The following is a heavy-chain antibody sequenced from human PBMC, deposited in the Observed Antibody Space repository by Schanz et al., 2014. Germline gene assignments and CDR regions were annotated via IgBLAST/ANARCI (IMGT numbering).Heavy chain of an antibody. J-gene: IGHJ4*02. D-gene: IGHD3-10*01. CDR2: ISPYNGNT. V-gene: IGHV1-18*01. Sequence: QVQLIQSGAEVKKPGASVKVSCKASGYTFTSYGISWVRQAPGQGLEWMGWISPYNGNTNYAQKLQGRVTMTADTSTNTAYMELSSLTSEDTAVHYCARGRGFYDYWRQGTLVTVSS. CDR1: GYTFTSYG. CDR3: ARGRGFYDY.